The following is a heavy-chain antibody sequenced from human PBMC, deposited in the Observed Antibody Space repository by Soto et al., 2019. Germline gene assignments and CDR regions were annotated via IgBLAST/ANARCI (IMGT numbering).Heavy chain of an antibody. CDR2: ISYGGGTT. J-gene: IGHJ4*02. CDR1: EVTFSNYA. Sequence: PGGSLRLSCAASEVTFSNYAMSWVRQAPGKGLEWVSAISYGGGTTYYADSVKGRFTISRDNSKNTLYLQMNSLRAEDTAVYYCAKNPGYYYDSTGYHFDYWGQGTLVT. CDR3: AKNPGYYYDSTGYHFDY. V-gene: IGHV3-23*01. D-gene: IGHD3-22*01.